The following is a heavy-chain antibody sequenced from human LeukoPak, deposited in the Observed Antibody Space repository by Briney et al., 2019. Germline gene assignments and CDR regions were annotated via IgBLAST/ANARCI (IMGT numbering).Heavy chain of an antibody. CDR1: GGSISNYY. D-gene: IGHD1/OR15-1a*01. V-gene: IGHV4-4*07. CDR3: ARYGTTIPGAFDI. CDR2: IYTSGST. J-gene: IGHJ3*02. Sequence: SETLSLTCSVSGGSISNYYWSWIRQPAGKGLEWIGRIYTSGSTHYNPSLKSRVTMSVDTSKNQFSLNLSSVTAAGTAVYYCARYGTTIPGAFDIWGQGTMVTVSS.